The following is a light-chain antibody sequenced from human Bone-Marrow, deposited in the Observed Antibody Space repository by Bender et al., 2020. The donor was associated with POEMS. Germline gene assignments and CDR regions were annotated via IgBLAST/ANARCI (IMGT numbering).Light chain of an antibody. CDR2: EVT. CDR1: NSDVGTYNL. V-gene: IGLV2-23*02. CDR3: CSFAGNYTFV. J-gene: IGLJ1*01. Sequence: QTALTQPASVSGSPGQSITISCTGTNSDVGTYNLVSWYQQHPGKAPKLVIYEVTERPSGVPDRFSGSKSGNTASLIVSGLQAEDETDYFCCSFAGNYTFVFGSGTTVTVL.